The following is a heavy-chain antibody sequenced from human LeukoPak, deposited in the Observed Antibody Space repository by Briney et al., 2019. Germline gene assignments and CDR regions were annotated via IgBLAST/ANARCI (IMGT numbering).Heavy chain of an antibody. CDR1: GGPISSGGYS. CDR3: ASSPRYCSSTSCSEAYFDY. CDR2: IYHSGST. D-gene: IGHD2-2*01. J-gene: IGHJ4*02. Sequence: PSETLSLTCAVSGGPISSGGYSWSWIRQPPGKGLEWIGYIYHSGSTYYNPSLKSRVTISVDRSKNQFSLKLSSVTAADTAVYYCASSPRYCSSTSCSEAYFDYWGQGTLVTVSS. V-gene: IGHV4-30-2*01.